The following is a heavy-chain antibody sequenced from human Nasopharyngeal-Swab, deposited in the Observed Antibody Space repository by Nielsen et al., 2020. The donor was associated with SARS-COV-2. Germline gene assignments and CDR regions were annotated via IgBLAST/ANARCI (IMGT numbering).Heavy chain of an antibody. D-gene: IGHD6-19*01. CDR1: GGSISSHY. CDR2: IYISGST. CDR3: ARDRIQWLGEWYFDL. V-gene: IGHV4-4*07. J-gene: IGHJ2*01. Sequence: SETLSLTCTVSGGSISSHYWSWIRQPAGKGLEWIGRIYISGSTNYNPSLKSRVTMSVDTSKNQFSPKLSSVTAADTAVYYCARDRIQWLGEWYFDLWGRGTLVTVSS.